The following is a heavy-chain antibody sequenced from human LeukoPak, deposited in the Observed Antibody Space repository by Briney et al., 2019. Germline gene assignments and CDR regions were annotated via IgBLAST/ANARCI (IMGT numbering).Heavy chain of an antibody. J-gene: IGHJ4*02. Sequence: GGSLRLSCAASGFTFSSYWMSWVRQAPGKGLEWVANIKQDGSEKYYVDSVKGRFTISRDNAKNSLYLQMNSLRAEDTAVYYCARSAVAGSFANFDYWGQGTLVTVSS. CDR2: IKQDGSEK. CDR3: ARSAVAGSFANFDY. D-gene: IGHD6-19*01. CDR1: GFTFSSYW. V-gene: IGHV3-7*03.